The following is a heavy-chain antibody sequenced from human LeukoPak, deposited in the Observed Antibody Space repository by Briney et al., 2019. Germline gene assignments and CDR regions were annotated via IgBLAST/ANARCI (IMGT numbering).Heavy chain of an antibody. J-gene: IGHJ6*02. CDR1: GGTFISYA. Sequence: SVTVSCKASGGTFISYAISGVGQAPGQGGEWMGRIIPILGIANYAQKFQGRVTITADKSTSTAYMELSSLRSEDTAVYYCARDCGSYLNYYGMDVWGQGTTVTVSS. V-gene: IGHV1-69*04. CDR2: IIPILGIA. CDR3: ARDCGSYLNYYGMDV. D-gene: IGHD1-26*01.